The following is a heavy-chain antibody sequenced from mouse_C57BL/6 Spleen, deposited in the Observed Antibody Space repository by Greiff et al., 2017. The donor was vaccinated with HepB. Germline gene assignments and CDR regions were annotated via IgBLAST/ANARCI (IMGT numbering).Heavy chain of an antibody. CDR1: GFTFSDYG. D-gene: IGHD4-1*01. CDR2: ISSGSSTI. J-gene: IGHJ1*03. V-gene: IGHV5-17*01. Sequence: EVMLVESGGGLVKPGGSLKLSCAASGFTFSDYGMHWVRQAPEKGLEWVAYISSGSSTIYYADTVKGRFTISRDNAKNTLFLQMTSLRSEDTAMYYCARENWDGYFDVWGTGPTVTVSS. CDR3: ARENWDGYFDV.